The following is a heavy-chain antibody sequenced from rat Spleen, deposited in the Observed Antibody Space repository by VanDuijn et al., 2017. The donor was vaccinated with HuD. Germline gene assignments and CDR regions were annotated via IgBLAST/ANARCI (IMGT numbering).Heavy chain of an antibody. J-gene: IGHJ2*01. Sequence: EVQLVESGGDLVQPGRSLKLSCAASGFTFSDYNMAWVRQAPRKGLDWVATINYDGRGTYYRGSVTGRFTISRDNAKSTLYLQMDSLRSEDTATYYCAKHAVTTCVDYFDYWGQGVMVTVSS. V-gene: IGHV5-7*01. CDR1: GFTFSDYN. D-gene: IGHD1-7*01. CDR3: AKHAVTTCVDYFDY. CDR2: INYDGRGT.